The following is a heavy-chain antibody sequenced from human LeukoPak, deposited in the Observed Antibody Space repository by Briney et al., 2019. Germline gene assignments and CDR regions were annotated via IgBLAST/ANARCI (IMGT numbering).Heavy chain of an antibody. J-gene: IGHJ4*02. V-gene: IGHV3-21*01. CDR2: ISSRSSYI. Sequence: PGGSLRLSCTASDFNFNTYTIDWVRQAPGKGLEWVSSISSRSSYIYYADALRDRFSTSRDNAKNSVYLQMDGLRVEDTAVYYCAKIDDYYKHFDSWGQGTLVTVS. CDR1: DFNFNTYT. D-gene: IGHD2-21*02. CDR3: AKIDDYYKHFDS.